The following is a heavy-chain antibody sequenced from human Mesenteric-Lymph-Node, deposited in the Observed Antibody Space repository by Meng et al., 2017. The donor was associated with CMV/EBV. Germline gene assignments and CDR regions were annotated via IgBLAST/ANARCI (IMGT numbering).Heavy chain of an antibody. CDR1: GFTFSSYG. D-gene: IGHD4/OR15-4a*01. CDR3: ARTNYGAFDI. CDR2: IKQDGSEK. J-gene: IGHJ3*02. Sequence: GGSLRLSCAASGFTFSSYGMHWVRQAPGKGLEWVANIKQDGSEKYYVDSVKGRFTISRDNAKNSLYLQMNSLRAEDTAVYYCARTNYGAFDIWGQGTMVTVSS. V-gene: IGHV3-7*01.